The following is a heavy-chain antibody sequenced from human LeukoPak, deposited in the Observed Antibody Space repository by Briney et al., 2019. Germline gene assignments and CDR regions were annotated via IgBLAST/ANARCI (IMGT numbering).Heavy chain of an antibody. J-gene: IGHJ4*02. CDR3: ARKQLARSHFDY. CDR2: ISAYNGNT. V-gene: IGHV1-18*01. D-gene: IGHD6-6*01. Sequence: ASVRVSCKASGYTFTSYGISWVRQAPGQGLEWMGWISAYNGNTNYAQELQGRVTMTTDTSTSTAYMELRSLRSDDTAVYYCARKQLARSHFDYWGQGTLVTVSS. CDR1: GYTFTSYG.